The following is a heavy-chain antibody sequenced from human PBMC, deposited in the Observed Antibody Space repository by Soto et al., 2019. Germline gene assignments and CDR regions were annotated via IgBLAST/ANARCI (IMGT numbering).Heavy chain of an antibody. CDR3: ARDRSSSWYGRGYHYYGMDV. D-gene: IGHD6-13*01. Sequence: QVQLVESGGGLVKPGGSLRLSCAASGFTSSDYYMSWIRQAPGKGLEYISDISSSGNTIYNADSVRGRFTISRDNDNNSLYLQMNSLRAEDAAVYYCARDRSSSWYGRGYHYYGMDVWGQGTTVTVSS. J-gene: IGHJ6*02. V-gene: IGHV3-11*01. CDR1: GFTSSDYY. CDR2: ISSSGNTI.